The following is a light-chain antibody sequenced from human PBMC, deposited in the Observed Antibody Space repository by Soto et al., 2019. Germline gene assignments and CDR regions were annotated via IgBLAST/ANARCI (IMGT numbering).Light chain of an antibody. Sequence: QSVLTQPPSASGSPGQSVTISCTGTSSDVGGYNYVSWYQQHPGKAPKLMIYEVSKRPSGVPDRFSGSKSGNTASLTVSGLQAEDEADYYCSSYAGRSIGVCGTGTKLTVL. J-gene: IGLJ1*01. V-gene: IGLV2-8*01. CDR3: SSYAGRSIGV. CDR2: EVS. CDR1: SSDVGGYNY.